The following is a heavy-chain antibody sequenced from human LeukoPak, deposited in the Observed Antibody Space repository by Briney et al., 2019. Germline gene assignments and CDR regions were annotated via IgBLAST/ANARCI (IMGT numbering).Heavy chain of an antibody. Sequence: GASVKVSCKASGYTFTGYYMHWVRQAPGQGLEWMGWINPNSGGTNYAQRFQGRVTMTRDTSISTAYMELSRRRSDDTAVYYCARAPPRITIFGVVISWGQGTLVTVSS. D-gene: IGHD3-3*01. CDR1: GYTFTGYY. J-gene: IGHJ4*02. V-gene: IGHV1-2*02. CDR3: ARAPPRITIFGVVIS. CDR2: INPNSGGT.